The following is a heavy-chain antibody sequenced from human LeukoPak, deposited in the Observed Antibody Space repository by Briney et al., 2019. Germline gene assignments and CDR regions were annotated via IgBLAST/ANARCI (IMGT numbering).Heavy chain of an antibody. V-gene: IGHV3-21*01. J-gene: IGHJ4*02. CDR2: ISSSSSYI. D-gene: IGHD4-17*01. CDR3: ARGQPHDYGDYGANFDY. Sequence: RGSLRLSCAASGFTFSSYSMNWVRQAPGKGLEWVSSISSSSSYIYYADSVKGRFTISRDNAKNSLYLQMNSLRAEDTAVYYCARGQPHDYGDYGANFDYWGQGTLVTVSS. CDR1: GFTFSSYS.